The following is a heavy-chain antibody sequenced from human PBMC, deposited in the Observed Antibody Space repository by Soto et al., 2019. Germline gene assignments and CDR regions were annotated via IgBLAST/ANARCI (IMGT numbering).Heavy chain of an antibody. Sequence: GGSLRLSCAASGFTVTNFAMSWVRQAPGKWLEWVSTIGGCDGTTYDADSVKGRFPISSDNSNNALYLQMNSLRAGDTAVYFCAKGTLVKPSGTRGFDIRGERXMVTVS. D-gene: IGHD6-13*01. CDR1: GFTVTNFA. V-gene: IGHV3-23*01. J-gene: IGHJ3*02. CDR3: AKGTLVKPSGTRGFDI. CDR2: IGGCDGTT.